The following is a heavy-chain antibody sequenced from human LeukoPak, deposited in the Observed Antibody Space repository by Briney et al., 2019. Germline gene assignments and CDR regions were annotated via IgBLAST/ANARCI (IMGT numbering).Heavy chain of an antibody. CDR3: ARDSRNLYDSSGYYYDY. CDR2: IYTSGST. D-gene: IGHD3-22*01. CDR1: GGSISSGSYY. J-gene: IGHJ4*02. Sequence: SETLSLTCTVSGGSISSGSYYWSWIRQPAGKGLEWIGRIYTSGSTNYNPSLKSRVTISVDTSKNQFSLKLSSVTAADTAVYYCARDSRNLYDSSGYYYDYWGQGTLVTVSS. V-gene: IGHV4-61*02.